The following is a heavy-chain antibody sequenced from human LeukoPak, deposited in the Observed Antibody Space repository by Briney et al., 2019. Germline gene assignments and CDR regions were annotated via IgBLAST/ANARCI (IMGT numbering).Heavy chain of an antibody. V-gene: IGHV5-51*01. CDR3: ARGPVGTSSWFDFDY. CDR1: GYSFTSYW. Sequence: GESLKISCKGSGYSFTSYWIGWVRQMPGKGLEWMGIIYPGESNTTYSPSFQGQVTISADKSISSAYLQWSSLKASDTAMYYCARGPVGTSSWFDFDYWGQGTLVTVSS. D-gene: IGHD6-13*01. J-gene: IGHJ4*02. CDR2: IYPGESNT.